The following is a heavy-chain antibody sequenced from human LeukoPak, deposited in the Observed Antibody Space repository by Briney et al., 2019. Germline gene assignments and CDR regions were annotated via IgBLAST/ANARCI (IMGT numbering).Heavy chain of an antibody. CDR1: GFTFDDYA. CDR2: ISWNSGSI. J-gene: IGHJ4*02. Sequence: GGSLRLSCAASGFTFDDYAMHWVRQAPGKGLEWVSGISWNSGSIGYADSVKGRFTISRDNAKNSLYLQMNSLRAEDTALYYCAKGAEQYYYDSSYDYWGQGTLVTVSS. V-gene: IGHV3-9*01. CDR3: AKGAEQYYYDSSYDY. D-gene: IGHD3-22*01.